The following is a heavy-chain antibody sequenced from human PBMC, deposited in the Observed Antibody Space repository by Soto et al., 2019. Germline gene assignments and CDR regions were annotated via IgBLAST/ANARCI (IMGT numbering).Heavy chain of an antibody. CDR2: IYYSGST. Sequence: PSLTRSVPWSVGDGCSISGGYYWSKIRQHPGKGLEWIGYIYYSGSTYYNPSLKSRVTISVDTSKNPFSLKLSSVTAADTAVYYCARVIYEYIWGSYRPALLDIWGQGTMVTVSS. CDR3: ARVIYEYIWGSYRPALLDI. CDR1: DGCSISGGYY. J-gene: IGHJ3*02. D-gene: IGHD3-16*02. V-gene: IGHV4-31*02.